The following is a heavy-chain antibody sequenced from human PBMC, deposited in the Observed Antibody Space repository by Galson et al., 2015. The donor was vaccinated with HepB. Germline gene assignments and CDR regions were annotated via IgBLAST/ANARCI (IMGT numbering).Heavy chain of an antibody. V-gene: IGHV3-15*01. Sequence: SLRLSCAASGFIFSNAWMSWVRQAPGKGLEWVGRIKSNSDDGTTDYAAPVKGRFTISRDDSINTVCLQMSRLNIEDTGVYYCTTGRTAWGQGALVTVSS. CDR2: IKSNSDDGTT. CDR3: TTGRTA. J-gene: IGHJ5*02. D-gene: IGHD4-17*01. CDR1: GFIFSNAW.